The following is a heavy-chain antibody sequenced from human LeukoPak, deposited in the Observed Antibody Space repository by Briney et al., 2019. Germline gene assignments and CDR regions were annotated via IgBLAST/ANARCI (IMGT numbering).Heavy chain of an antibody. D-gene: IGHD2-2*01. Sequence: GGSLRLSCAASGFTFSSYEMNWVRQAPGKGLEWVSYISSSGSTIYYADSVKGRFTIPRDNAKNSLYLQMNSLRAEDTAVYYCASLGVVVVPAADTQNWFDPWGQGTLVTVSS. V-gene: IGHV3-48*03. CDR2: ISSSGSTI. CDR1: GFTFSSYE. CDR3: ASLGVVVVPAADTQNWFDP. J-gene: IGHJ5*02.